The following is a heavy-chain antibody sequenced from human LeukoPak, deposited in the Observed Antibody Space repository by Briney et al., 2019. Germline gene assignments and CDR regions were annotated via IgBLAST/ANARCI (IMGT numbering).Heavy chain of an antibody. V-gene: IGHV3-49*04. CDR1: GFTFSSYA. CDR3: TTGSATGTGSGY. J-gene: IGHJ4*02. CDR2: IRSKPYGGTT. Sequence: GGSLRLSCAASGFTFSSYAMHWVRQAPGKGLEWVGFIRSKPYGGTTEYAASVKGRFIISRDDSKTIAYLQMNSLKSEDTAVYYCTTGSATGTGSGYWGQGTLVTVSS. D-gene: IGHD6-13*01.